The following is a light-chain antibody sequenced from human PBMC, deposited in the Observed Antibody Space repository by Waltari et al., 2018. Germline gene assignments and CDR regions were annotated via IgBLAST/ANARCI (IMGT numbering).Light chain of an antibody. CDR1: QSIGKY. Sequence: IVLTQSPGTLSLSPGERANLSCRASQSIGKYLVWYQQKPGQAPRLLIYAASSRATGVPDRFSGSGSGTDFSLTISRLEPDDFAVYYCQNHERLPATFGQGTKVEIK. CDR2: AAS. V-gene: IGKV3-20*01. J-gene: IGKJ1*01. CDR3: QNHERLPAT.